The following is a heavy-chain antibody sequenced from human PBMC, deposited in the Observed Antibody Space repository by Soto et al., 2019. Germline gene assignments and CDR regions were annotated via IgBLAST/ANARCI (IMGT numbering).Heavy chain of an antibody. J-gene: IGHJ6*02. D-gene: IGHD2-15*01. CDR2: ITYDGSNK. Sequence: QVQLVESGGGVVQPGRSLRLSCAASGFTFSSYGMHWVRQAPGKGLEWVAVITYDGSNKYYADSVKGRFTISRDNSKKTLYLQMNSLRAEDTAVYYCAKGIVVVVAATHYYYYGMDVWGQGTTVTVSS. CDR3: AKGIVVVVAATHYYYYGMDV. CDR1: GFTFSSYG. V-gene: IGHV3-30*18.